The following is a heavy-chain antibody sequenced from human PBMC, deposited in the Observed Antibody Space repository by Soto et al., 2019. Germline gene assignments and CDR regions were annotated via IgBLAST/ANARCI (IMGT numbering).Heavy chain of an antibody. J-gene: IGHJ6*02. CDR3: ARCRRGFVEWRPTGGSYGMHA. CDR1: GGSFSGYY. V-gene: IGHV4-34*01. CDR2: INHSGST. Sequence: PSETLSRTCAVYGGSFSGYYWSWIRHPPGKGLEWIGEINHSGSTNHNPSLKSRVTISVDTSKNQFSLKLSAVTAADTAVYYCARCRRGFVEWRPTGGSYGMHAWGQGTTLTVFS. D-gene: IGHD3-3*01.